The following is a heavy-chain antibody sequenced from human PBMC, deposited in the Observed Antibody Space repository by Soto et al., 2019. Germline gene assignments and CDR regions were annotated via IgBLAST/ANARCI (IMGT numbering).Heavy chain of an antibody. CDR1: GYTFSSYW. Sequence: GESLKISCQASGYTFSSYWIAWVRQMPGKGLEWVGIIYPGDSETRYSPSLQGQVTISADRSTTTAYLQWSSLKASDSGTYYCARFRVQLQVTKMSSLDNWGRGTLGTVS. D-gene: IGHD2-2*01. V-gene: IGHV5-51*01. CDR2: IYPGDSET. J-gene: IGHJ4*01. CDR3: ARFRVQLQVTKMSSLDN.